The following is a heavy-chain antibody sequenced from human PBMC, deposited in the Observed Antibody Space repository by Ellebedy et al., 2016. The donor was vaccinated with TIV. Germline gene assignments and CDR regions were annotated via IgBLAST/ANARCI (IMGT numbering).Heavy chain of an antibody. Sequence: GGSLRLSXVASGFNFPNYAVHWVRQAPGKGLEWVAVISFGGGNKNYAESVKGRFSVSRDNSKNSLFLEMSSLRTEDTAVYYCAKDRPSFGDYPTYLHYGMDVWGQGTTVSVS. CDR2: ISFGGGNK. V-gene: IGHV3-30-3*01. CDR1: GFNFPNYA. D-gene: IGHD4-17*01. CDR3: AKDRPSFGDYPTYLHYGMDV. J-gene: IGHJ6*02.